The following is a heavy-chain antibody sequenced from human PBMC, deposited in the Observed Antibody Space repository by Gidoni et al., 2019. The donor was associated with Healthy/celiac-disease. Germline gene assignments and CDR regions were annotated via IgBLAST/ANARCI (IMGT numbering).Heavy chain of an antibody. J-gene: IGHJ6*03. V-gene: IGHV4-61*02. D-gene: IGHD3-22*01. CDR3: ASAHYYDSSGHYFRGYYYYMDV. CDR1: GGSISSGSYY. CDR2: IYTSGST. Sequence: QVQLQESGPGLVKPSQTLSLTCTVSGGSISSGSYYWSWIRQPAGKGLEWIGRIYTSGSTNYNPSLKSRVTISVDTSKNQFSLKLSSVTAADTAVYYCASAHYYDSSGHYFRGYYYYMDVWGKGTTVTVSS.